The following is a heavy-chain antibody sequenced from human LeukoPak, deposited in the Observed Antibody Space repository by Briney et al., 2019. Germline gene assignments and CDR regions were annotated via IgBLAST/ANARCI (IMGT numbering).Heavy chain of an antibody. CDR2: INHRGSS. V-gene: IGHV4-39*07. D-gene: IGHD2/OR15-2a*01. CDR3: ARGRWVEATFYRSYYMDV. J-gene: IGHJ6*03. CDR1: GGSISSSAYH. Sequence: PSETLSLTCTVSGGSISSSAYHWGWIRQPPGKGLEWIGEINHRGSSNYNPSLKSRVTISLDTSKNQFSLKLSSVTAADTAVYYCARGRWVEATFYRSYYMDVWGKGTTVTVSS.